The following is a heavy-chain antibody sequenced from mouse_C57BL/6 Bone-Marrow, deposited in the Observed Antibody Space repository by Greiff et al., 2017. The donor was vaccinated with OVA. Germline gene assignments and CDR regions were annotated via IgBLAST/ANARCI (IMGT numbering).Heavy chain of an antibody. CDR1: GYTFTSYT. Sequence: VMLVESGAELARPGASVKMSCKASGYTFTSYTMHWVKQRPGQGLEWIGYINPSSGYTKYNQKFKDKATLTADKSSSTAYMQLSSLTSEDSAVYYCAGYLYWYFDVWGTGTTVTVSS. CDR2: INPSSGYT. CDR3: AGYLYWYFDV. V-gene: IGHV1-4*01. J-gene: IGHJ1*03. D-gene: IGHD2-3*01.